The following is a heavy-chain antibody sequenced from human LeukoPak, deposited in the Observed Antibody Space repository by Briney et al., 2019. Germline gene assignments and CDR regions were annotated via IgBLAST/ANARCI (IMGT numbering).Heavy chain of an antibody. D-gene: IGHD5-18*01. CDR2: IIPIFGTA. CDR1: GGTFSSYA. Sequence: RASLKVSCKASGGTFSSYAISWVRQAPGQGLEWMGGIIPIFGTANYAQKFQGRVTITADESTSTAYMELSSLRSEDTAVYYCARGRGRGPWIQLSEGHYYYMDVWGKGTTVTISS. V-gene: IGHV1-69*13. J-gene: IGHJ6*03. CDR3: ARGRGRGPWIQLSEGHYYYMDV.